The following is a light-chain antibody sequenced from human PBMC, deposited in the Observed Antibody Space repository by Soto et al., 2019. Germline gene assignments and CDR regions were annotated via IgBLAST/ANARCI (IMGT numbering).Light chain of an antibody. CDR2: GAS. CDR3: QQSYNTPYT. V-gene: IGKV1-39*01. J-gene: IGKJ2*01. Sequence: DIQVTQSPSSLSASVGDRVTISCRASESINSYLNWYQQKPGKAPKVLVYGASSLQTEVPARFSGGGSGTDFTLTISSLQPEDFATYYCQQSYNTPYTFGQGTYLDIK. CDR1: ESINSY.